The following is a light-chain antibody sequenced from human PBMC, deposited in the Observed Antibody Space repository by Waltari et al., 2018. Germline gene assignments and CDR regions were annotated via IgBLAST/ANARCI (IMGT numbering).Light chain of an antibody. J-gene: IGKJ1*01. CDR2: EAS. V-gene: IGKV3-20*01. Sequence: EIVLTQSPGTLSLSPGERATLTCRASQSISKYLVWYQQKPGQAPRPLIYEASIRATGIPDRFSGSGSGTDFSLIISRLEPEDFAVYYCQKYEALPATFGQGTKVEIK. CDR3: QKYEALPAT. CDR1: QSISKY.